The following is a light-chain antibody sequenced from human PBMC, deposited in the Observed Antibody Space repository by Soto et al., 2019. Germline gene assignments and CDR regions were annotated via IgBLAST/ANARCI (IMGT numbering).Light chain of an antibody. CDR2: AAS. CDR1: QGISSY. Sequence: AIRMTQSPSSFSASTGDRVTITCRASQGISSYLAWYQQKPGKAPKLLIYAASTLQSGVPSRFSGSGSGTDFTLTNSCLQSEDFATYYCQQYYSYPRTFGQGTKVDIK. V-gene: IGKV1-8*01. J-gene: IGKJ1*01. CDR3: QQYYSYPRT.